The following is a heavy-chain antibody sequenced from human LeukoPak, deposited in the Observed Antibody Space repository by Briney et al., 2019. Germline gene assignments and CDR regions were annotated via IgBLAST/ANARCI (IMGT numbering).Heavy chain of an antibody. D-gene: IGHD3-10*01. Sequence: PETLSLTCTVSYGSFSSYYWSWLRQPPGKGLEWIGWIHYSGRTNHNPSLKSRVTISVDTSKNQFSLKLSSMTAADTAVYYCARQQVRGVIFGDFDYWGQGTLVTVPS. V-gene: IGHV4-59*01. CDR2: IHYSGRT. CDR1: YGSFSSYY. J-gene: IGHJ4*02. CDR3: ARQQVRGVIFGDFDY.